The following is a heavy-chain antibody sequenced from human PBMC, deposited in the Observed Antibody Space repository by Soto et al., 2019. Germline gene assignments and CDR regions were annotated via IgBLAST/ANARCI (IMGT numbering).Heavy chain of an antibody. J-gene: IGHJ5*01. D-gene: IGHD4-17*01. CDR2: INSDGSHT. CDR3: AKERDSGDYAGENWFDS. CDR1: GFTFFAYW. V-gene: IGHV3-74*01. Sequence: EVQLVESGGGLVQPGGSLRLSCAASGFTFFAYWIHWVRQVPGKGLVWVSRINSDGSHTSYADSVRGRFTISRDNSKKTVYLQMNSLTADDTAVYYGAKERDSGDYAGENWFDSWGQGSLVTVSS.